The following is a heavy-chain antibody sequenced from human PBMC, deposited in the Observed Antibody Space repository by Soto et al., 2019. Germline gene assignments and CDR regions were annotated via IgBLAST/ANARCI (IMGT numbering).Heavy chain of an antibody. Sequence: SETLSLTCAVYGGSFSGYHWSWIRQPPGKGLEWIGEINHSGSTNYNPSLKSRVTISVDTSKNQFALKLSSVTAADTAVYYCARHYAVVLYYFDYWGQGTLVTVSS. CDR1: GGSFSGYH. CDR3: ARHYAVVLYYFDY. D-gene: IGHD2-15*01. V-gene: IGHV4-34*01. J-gene: IGHJ4*02. CDR2: INHSGST.